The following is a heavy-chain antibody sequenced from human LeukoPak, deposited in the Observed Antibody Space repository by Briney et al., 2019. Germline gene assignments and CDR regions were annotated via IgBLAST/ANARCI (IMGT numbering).Heavy chain of an antibody. Sequence: ASVKVSCKASGYTFTSYAMHWVRQAPGQRLEWMGWINAGNGNTKYSQKFQGRVTMTGDTSTTTVYMELSSLRSEDTGVYYCARDLDHSGNYHTFDYWGQGTLVTVSS. V-gene: IGHV1-3*01. CDR2: INAGNGNT. CDR1: GYTFTSYA. D-gene: IGHD1-26*01. CDR3: ARDLDHSGNYHTFDY. J-gene: IGHJ4*02.